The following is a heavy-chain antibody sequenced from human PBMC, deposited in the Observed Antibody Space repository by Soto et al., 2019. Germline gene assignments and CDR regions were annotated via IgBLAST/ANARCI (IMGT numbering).Heavy chain of an antibody. V-gene: IGHV4-31*03. CDR1: GGSISSGGYY. J-gene: IGHJ1*01. CDR3: XXVXXXGXXSXXXXFQH. Sequence: QVQLQESGPGLVKPSQTLPLTCTVSGGSISSGGYYWSWIRQHPGKGLQWIGYIYYTGSTYYNPSLKSRITMSVDTSKNQFSLRLSSVTAADTXVYXXXXVXXXGXXSXXXXFQHXGXGTLVTVSS. CDR2: IYYTGST.